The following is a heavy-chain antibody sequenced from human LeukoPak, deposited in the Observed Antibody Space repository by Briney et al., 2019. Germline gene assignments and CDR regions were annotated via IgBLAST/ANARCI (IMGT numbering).Heavy chain of an antibody. V-gene: IGHV4-61*02. CDR2: IYTSGST. D-gene: IGHD2-2*01. CDR3: ARVAIVVVPAAIHYYMDV. Sequence: SETLSLTCTVSGDSISRGRYYWSWVRQPAGKGLEWIGRIYTSGSTNYNPSLKSRVTISVDTSKNQFSLKLSSVTAADTAVYYCARVAIVVVPAAIHYYMDVWGKGTTVTVSS. CDR1: GDSISRGRYY. J-gene: IGHJ6*03.